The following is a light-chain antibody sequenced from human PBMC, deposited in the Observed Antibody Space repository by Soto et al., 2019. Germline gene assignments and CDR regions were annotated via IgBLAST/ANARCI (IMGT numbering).Light chain of an antibody. J-gene: IGLJ1*01. CDR1: SSNIGSNA. Sequence: QSVLTQPPSASGTPGQRVTISCSGSSSNIGSNAVNWYQQVPGTAPKLLIYTNSQPPSGVPDRFSGSKSGTSASLAISGLQSEDEADYYCAAWDDSLNGSVFGPGTKLTVL. CDR2: TNS. CDR3: AAWDDSLNGSV. V-gene: IGLV1-44*01.